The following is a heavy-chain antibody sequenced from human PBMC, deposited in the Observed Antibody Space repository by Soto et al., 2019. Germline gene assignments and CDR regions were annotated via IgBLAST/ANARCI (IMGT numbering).Heavy chain of an antibody. J-gene: IGHJ4*02. Sequence: SETLSLTCTVSGGSVSSGSYYWSWIRHPPGKGLEWIGYIYYSGSTNYNPSLKSRVTISVDTSKNQFSLKLSSVTAADTAVYYCARKYTAMATFDYWGQGTLVTVSS. V-gene: IGHV4-61*01. CDR1: GGSVSSGSYY. CDR2: IYYSGST. D-gene: IGHD5-18*01. CDR3: ARKYTAMATFDY.